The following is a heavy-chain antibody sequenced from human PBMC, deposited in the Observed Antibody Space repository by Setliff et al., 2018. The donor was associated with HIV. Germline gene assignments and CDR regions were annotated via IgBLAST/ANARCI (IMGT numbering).Heavy chain of an antibody. CDR3: ARLGESGYDYRGYFDF. J-gene: IGHJ4*02. V-gene: IGHV4-39*07. Sequence: SETLSLTCTVSGGSIKSSSDYWGWIRQPPGKGLEWIANIYYTGGTYYNPSLQSRATISVDTSQNQFSLKLNSVTAADSALYFCARLGESGYDYRGYFDFWGQGKLVTVSS. CDR2: IYYTGGT. CDR1: GGSIKSSSDY. D-gene: IGHD5-12*01.